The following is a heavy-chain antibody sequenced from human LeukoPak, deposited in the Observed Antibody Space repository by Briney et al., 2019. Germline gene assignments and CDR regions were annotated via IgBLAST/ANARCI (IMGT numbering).Heavy chain of an antibody. CDR1: GGTFSSYA. Sequence: SVKVSCKAPGGTFSSYAISWVRQAPGQGLEWMGGIIPIFGTANYAQKFQGRVTITTDESTSTAYMELSSLRSEDTAVYYCARGPYDSSGYDVPYYYYYMDVWGKGTTVTVSS. CDR3: ARGPYDSSGYDVPYYYYYMDV. V-gene: IGHV1-69*05. D-gene: IGHD3-22*01. CDR2: IIPIFGTA. J-gene: IGHJ6*03.